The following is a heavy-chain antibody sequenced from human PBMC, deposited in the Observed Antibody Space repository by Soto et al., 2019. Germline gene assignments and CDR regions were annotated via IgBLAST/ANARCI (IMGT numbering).Heavy chain of an antibody. J-gene: IGHJ4*02. Sequence: SETLSLTCAVSGGSISSGGYSWSWIRQPPGKGLEWIGYIYHSGSTYYNPSLKSRVTISVDRSKNQFSLKLSSVTAADTAVYYCARERIQTFDYWGQGTLVTGS. CDR1: GGSISSGGYS. CDR2: IYHSGST. D-gene: IGHD5-18*01. V-gene: IGHV4-30-2*01. CDR3: ARERIQTFDY.